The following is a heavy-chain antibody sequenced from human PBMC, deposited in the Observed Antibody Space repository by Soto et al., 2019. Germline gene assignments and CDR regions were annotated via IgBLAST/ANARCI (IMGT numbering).Heavy chain of an antibody. V-gene: IGHV1-18*01. CDR3: ARDRVGATRPGGDFDY. D-gene: IGHD1-26*01. CDR1: GYTFTSYG. J-gene: IGHJ4*02. CDR2: ISAYNGNT. Sequence: ASVKVSCKASGYTFTSYGISRVRQAPGQGLEWMGWISAYNGNTNYAQKLQGRVTMTTDTSTSTAYMELRSLRSDDTAVYYCARDRVGATRPGGDFDYWGQGTLVTV.